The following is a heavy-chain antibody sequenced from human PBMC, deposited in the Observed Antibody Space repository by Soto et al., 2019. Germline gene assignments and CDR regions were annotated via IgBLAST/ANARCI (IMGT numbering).Heavy chain of an antibody. CDR3: AKVVRYYDTSGYSHY. V-gene: IGHV3-30*18. D-gene: IGHD3-22*01. CDR1: GFTFSSYG. Sequence: PGGSLRLSCAASGFTFSSYGMHWVRRAPGKGLEWVAVISYDGSNKYYADSVKGRFTISRDNSKNTLYLQMNSLRAEDTAEYYCAKVVRYYDTSGYSHYWGQGTLVTVSS. J-gene: IGHJ4*02. CDR2: ISYDGSNK.